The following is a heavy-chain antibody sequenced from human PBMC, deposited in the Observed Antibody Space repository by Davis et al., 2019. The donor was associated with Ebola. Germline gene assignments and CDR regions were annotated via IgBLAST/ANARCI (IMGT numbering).Heavy chain of an antibody. CDR2: INPNSDNT. CDR3: ARVPRWYFDL. V-gene: IGHV1-2*02. CDR1: GYTFTGYF. Sequence: ASVKVSCKASGYTFTGYFIHWVRQAPGQGLEWMGWINPNSDNTKYAQKFQGRVTMTRDTSISTAYMELSRLRSDDTAVYYCARVPRWYFDLWGRGTLVTVSS. J-gene: IGHJ2*01.